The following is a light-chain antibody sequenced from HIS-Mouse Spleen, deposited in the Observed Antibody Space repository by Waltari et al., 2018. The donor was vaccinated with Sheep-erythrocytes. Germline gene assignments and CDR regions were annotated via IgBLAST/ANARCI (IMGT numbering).Light chain of an antibody. V-gene: IGKV2-28*01. J-gene: IGKJ3*01. Sequence: DIVMTQSPLSLPVTPGEPASISCRPSQSLLHSNGYNYLDWYLQKPGQSPQLLIYLGSNRASGVPDRFRGGGSGTDFTLKISRVEADDVGVYYCMQALQTPIFTFGPGTKVVIK. CDR2: LGS. CDR1: QSLLHSNGYNY. CDR3: MQALQTPIFT.